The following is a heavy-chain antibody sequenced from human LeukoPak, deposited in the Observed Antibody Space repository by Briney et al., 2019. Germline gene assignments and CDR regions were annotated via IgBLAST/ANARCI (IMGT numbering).Heavy chain of an antibody. V-gene: IGHV3-23*01. CDR1: GFTFSSYA. Sequence: GGSLRLSCAASGFTFSSYAMSWVRQAPGPGLEWVSAISGSGGSTYYAVWVKGRFTISRDNSKNTLYLQMNSLRAEDTAIYFCAKGSDTSSWLLDFWGQGTLVTVSS. CDR3: AKGSDTSSWLLDF. J-gene: IGHJ4*02. D-gene: IGHD6-13*01. CDR2: ISGSGGST.